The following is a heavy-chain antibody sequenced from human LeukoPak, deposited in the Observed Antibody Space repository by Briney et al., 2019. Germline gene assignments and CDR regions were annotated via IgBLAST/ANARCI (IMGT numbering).Heavy chain of an antibody. V-gene: IGHV4-34*01. CDR1: GGSFSGYY. D-gene: IGHD2-15*01. CDR2: INHSGST. J-gene: IGHJ4*02. Sequence: SETLSLTCAVYGGSFSGYYWSWIRQPPAKGLEWIGEINHSGSTNYNPSLKSRVTISVDTSQNQFSLKLSAVSAPDPAVHYWARGWVVAGTNFDYGGERTLVTVSS. CDR3: ARGWVVAGTNFDY.